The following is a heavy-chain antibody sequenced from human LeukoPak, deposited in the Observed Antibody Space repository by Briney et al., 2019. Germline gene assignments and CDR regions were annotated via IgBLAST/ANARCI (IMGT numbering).Heavy chain of an antibody. Sequence: GGSLRLSCAASGFTFSSHAMSWVRQAPGKGLEWVSAISGSGDSTYYADSVKGRFTISRDSSKNTLYLQMNSLRAEDTAVYYCAKRGSGYQYFDYWGQGTLVTVSS. J-gene: IGHJ4*02. D-gene: IGHD3-22*01. CDR3: AKRGSGYQYFDY. CDR2: ISGSGDST. V-gene: IGHV3-23*01. CDR1: GFTFSSHA.